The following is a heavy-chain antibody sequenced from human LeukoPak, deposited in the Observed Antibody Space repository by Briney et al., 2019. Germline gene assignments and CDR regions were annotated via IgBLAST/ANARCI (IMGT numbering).Heavy chain of an antibody. V-gene: IGHV4-4*07. D-gene: IGHD2-8*01. CDR3: ARTVMAIAYYYTDV. J-gene: IGHJ6*03. CDR1: GGSISSYY. CDR2: IYTSGST. Sequence: SETLSLXCTVSGGSISSYYWSWIRQPAGKVLERIGRIYTSGSTNYNPSLKSRVTMSVDTSKNQFSLKLSSVTAADTAVYYCARTVMAIAYYYTDVWGKGTTVTVSS.